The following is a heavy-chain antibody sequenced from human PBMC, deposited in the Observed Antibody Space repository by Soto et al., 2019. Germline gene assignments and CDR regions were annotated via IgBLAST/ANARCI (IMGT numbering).Heavy chain of an antibody. CDR3: ARDLCPLGSGSACPLYGLDL. CDR2: LKSDNGGA. D-gene: IGHD3-10*01. V-gene: IGHV1-2*02. J-gene: IGHJ6*02. Sequence: PVELSCKASGYTFTGHYMHWVRQVSGKRLEYLGWLKSDNGGAYYAPKFQGRVTFTRDTSTTTAYMELSGLRSDDTAVYFCARDLCPLGSGSACPLYGLDLWGQGTTVTRSS. CDR1: GYTFTGHY.